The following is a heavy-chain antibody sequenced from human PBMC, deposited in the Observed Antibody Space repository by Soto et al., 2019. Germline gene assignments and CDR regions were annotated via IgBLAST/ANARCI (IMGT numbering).Heavy chain of an antibody. CDR1: GGSIXXXX. CDR3: ARWGAVVTAIPNAFDI. J-gene: IGHJ3*02. V-gene: IGHV4-59*01. D-gene: IGHD2-21*02. CDR2: IYYNGAT. Sequence: QVQLQESGPGLVKASEXXXXXXSVSGGSIXXXXXXXXXXXXXXXXEWLGYIYYNGATNYNSSLKRRVTMSMDTSKNQFYLRLSSVTAADTAVYYCARWGAVVTAIPNAFDIWGQGTMANVSS.